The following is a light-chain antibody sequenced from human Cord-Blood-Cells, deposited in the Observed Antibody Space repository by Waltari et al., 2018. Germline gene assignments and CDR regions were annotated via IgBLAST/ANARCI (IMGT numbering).Light chain of an antibody. Sequence: QSALTQPASVSGSPGPSITTSCTGTSSDVGGYNLVSWYQQHPGKAPKLMIYEGSKRPSGVSNRFSGSKSGNTASLTISGLQAEDEADYYCCSYAGSSTWVFGGGTKLTVL. CDR1: SSDVGGYNL. V-gene: IGLV2-23*01. CDR2: EGS. CDR3: CSYAGSSTWV. J-gene: IGLJ3*02.